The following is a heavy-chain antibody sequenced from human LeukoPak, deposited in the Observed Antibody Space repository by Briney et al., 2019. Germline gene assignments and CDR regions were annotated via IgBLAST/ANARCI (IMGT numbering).Heavy chain of an antibody. J-gene: IGHJ4*02. CDR1: GDIFSTFA. Sequence: GGSLRLSCAASGDIFSTFAMSWVRQAPGRGLEWVSGISTISSTFYADSVKGRFTISRDNSKNTLYLQMNSLRAEDTAVYYCAKDGGERWYSGYDSYDYRGQGTLVTVSS. CDR2: ISTISST. CDR3: AKDGGERWYSGYDSYDY. V-gene: IGHV3-23*01. D-gene: IGHD5-12*01.